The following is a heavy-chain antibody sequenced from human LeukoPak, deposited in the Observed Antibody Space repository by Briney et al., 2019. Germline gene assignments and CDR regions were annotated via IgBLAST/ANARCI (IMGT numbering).Heavy chain of an antibody. Sequence: ASVKVSYKASGYTFTGYYMHWVRQAPGQGLEWMGWINPNSGGTNYAQKFQGRVTMTRDTSISTAYMELSRLRSDDTAVYYCARGVSPDSSGYYYYYYYYGMDVWGQGTTVTVSS. CDR3: ARGVSPDSSGYYYYYYYYGMDV. V-gene: IGHV1-2*02. D-gene: IGHD3-22*01. CDR1: GYTFTGYY. CDR2: INPNSGGT. J-gene: IGHJ6*02.